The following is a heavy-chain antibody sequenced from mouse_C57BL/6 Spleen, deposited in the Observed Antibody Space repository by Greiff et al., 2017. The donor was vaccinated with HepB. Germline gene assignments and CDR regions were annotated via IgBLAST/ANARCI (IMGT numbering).Heavy chain of an antibody. CDR1: GFTFSDYG. CDR3: ARDPYDYDGFAY. V-gene: IGHV5-17*01. CDR2: ISSGSSTI. D-gene: IGHD2-4*01. J-gene: IGHJ3*01. Sequence: EVQLVESGGGLVKPGGSLKLSCAASGFTFSDYGMHWVRQAPEKGLEWVAYISSGSSTIYYADTVKGRFTISRDNAKNTLFLKMTSLRSGDMAMYYCARDPYDYDGFAYWGQGTLVPVSA.